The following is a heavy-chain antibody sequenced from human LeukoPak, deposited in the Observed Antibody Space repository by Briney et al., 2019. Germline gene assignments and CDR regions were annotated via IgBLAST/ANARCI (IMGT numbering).Heavy chain of an antibody. V-gene: IGHV3-48*04. CDR2: ISSSSSTI. CDR3: ARAATYYYGSGDAFDI. Sequence: GGSLRLSCAASGFTFSSYSMNWVRQAPGKGLEWVSYISSSSSTIYYADSVKGRFTISRDNAKNSLYLQMNSLRAEDTAVYYCARAATYYYGSGDAFDIWGQGTMVTVSS. J-gene: IGHJ3*02. CDR1: GFTFSSYS. D-gene: IGHD3-10*01.